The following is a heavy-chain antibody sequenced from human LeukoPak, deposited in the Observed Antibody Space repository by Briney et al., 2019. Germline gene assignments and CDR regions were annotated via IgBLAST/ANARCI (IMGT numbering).Heavy chain of an antibody. J-gene: IGHJ4*02. V-gene: IGHV3-21*01. CDR1: GFTFSSYS. CDR2: ISSSGSYK. CDR3: ARVGGDYFDY. D-gene: IGHD3-16*01. Sequence: GGSLRLSCAASGFTFSSYSMNWVRQAPGKGLEWVSSISSSGSYKYYADSLKGRFTISRDNAKNSLYLQINSLRAEDTAVYYCARVGGDYFDYWGQGTLVTVSS.